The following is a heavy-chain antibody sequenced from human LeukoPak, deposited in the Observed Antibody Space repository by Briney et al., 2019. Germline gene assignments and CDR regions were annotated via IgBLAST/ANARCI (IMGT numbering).Heavy chain of an antibody. CDR2: IYYSGST. D-gene: IGHD6-6*01. CDR1: GGSISSGGYY. Sequence: PSETLSLTCTVSGGSISSGGYYWSWIRQHPGKSLEWIGYIYYSGSTYYNPSLKSLVTISVDTSKNQFSLKLSSVTAADTAVYYCARGPDSSSSNWFDPWGQGTLVTVSS. CDR3: ARGPDSSSSNWFDP. J-gene: IGHJ5*02. V-gene: IGHV4-31*01.